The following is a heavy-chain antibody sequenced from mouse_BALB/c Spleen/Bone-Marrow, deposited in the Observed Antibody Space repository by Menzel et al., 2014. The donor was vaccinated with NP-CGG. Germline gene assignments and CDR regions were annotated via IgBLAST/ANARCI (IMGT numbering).Heavy chain of an antibody. CDR1: GFDFSRYW. Sequence: EVKLMESGGGLVQPGGSLKLSCAASGFDFSRYWMSWVRQAPGKGLEWIGEINPDSSTINYTPSLKDKFIISRDNAKNTLYLQMSKVRSEDTALYYCARQGYYGKGDYWGRGTTLTVSS. CDR2: INPDSSTI. V-gene: IGHV4-1*02. J-gene: IGHJ2*01. CDR3: ARQGYYGKGDY. D-gene: IGHD2-1*01.